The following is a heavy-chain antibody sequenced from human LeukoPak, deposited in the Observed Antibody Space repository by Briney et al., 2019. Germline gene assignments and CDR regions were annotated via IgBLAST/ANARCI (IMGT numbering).Heavy chain of an antibody. D-gene: IGHD3-16*01. CDR3: ARGGYDWGSSEYYFDY. V-gene: IGHV1-8*03. CDR2: MNPNSGNT. Sequence: ASVKVSCKASGYTFTSYDINWVRQATGQGLEWTGWMNPNSGNTGYAQKFQGRVTITRNTSISTAYMELSSLRSEDTAVYYCARGGYDWGSSEYYFDYWGQGTLVTVSS. CDR1: GYTFTSYD. J-gene: IGHJ4*02.